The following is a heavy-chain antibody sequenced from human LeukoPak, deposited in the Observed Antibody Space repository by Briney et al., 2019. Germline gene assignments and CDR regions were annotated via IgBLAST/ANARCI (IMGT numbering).Heavy chain of an antibody. D-gene: IGHD1-1*01. CDR3: ARGLKRTGTTYYFDY. CDR1: GGSISSSSYY. J-gene: IGHJ4*02. V-gene: IGHV4-39*07. CDR2: IYYSGST. Sequence: SETLSLTCTVSGGSISSSSYYWGWIRQPPGKGLEWIGSIYYSGSTYYNPSLKSRVTISVDTSKNQFSLKLSSVTAADTAVYYCARGLKRTGTTYYFDYWGQGTLVTVSS.